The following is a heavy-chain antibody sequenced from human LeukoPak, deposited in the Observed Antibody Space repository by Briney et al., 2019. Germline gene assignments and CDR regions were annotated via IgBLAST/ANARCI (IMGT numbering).Heavy chain of an antibody. Sequence: ASVKVSCKASGYPFTGYYMHWVRQAPGQGLEWMAWINPNSGGTNYAHKLQGRVTVTRDTSSSTAYMELSRLRSDDTAVYYGARGMDPLNHYYMGVWGKRTTVTVPS. CDR1: GYPFTGYY. CDR2: INPNSGGT. CDR3: ARGMDPLNHYYMGV. D-gene: IGHD2-2*03. V-gene: IGHV1-2*02. J-gene: IGHJ6*03.